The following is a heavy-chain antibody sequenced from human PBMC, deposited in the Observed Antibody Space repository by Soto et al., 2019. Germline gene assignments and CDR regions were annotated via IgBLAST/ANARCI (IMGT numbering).Heavy chain of an antibody. V-gene: IGHV1-46*01. J-gene: IGHJ6*02. CDR3: ARSYSSDYYYYYYDIDV. CDR2: TNPSGGST. D-gene: IGHD3-22*01. CDR1: GYTFTSYY. Sequence: ASVKVSCKASGYTFTSYYMHWVRQAPGEGLEWMGITNPSGGSTSYAQKFQGRVTMTRDTSTSTVYMELSSLRSEDTAVYYCARSYSSDYYYYYYDIDVCGQGTTVTV.